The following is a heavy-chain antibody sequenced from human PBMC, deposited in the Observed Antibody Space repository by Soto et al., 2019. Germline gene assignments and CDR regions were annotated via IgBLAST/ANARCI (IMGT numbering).Heavy chain of an antibody. J-gene: IGHJ4*02. Sequence: SETLSLTCTVSGGSISSYYWSWIRQPPGKGLEWIGYIYYSGSTNYNPSLKSRVTISVDTSKNQFSLKLTSVTAADTAVYYCARHRAPGATYFDYWGQGTLVTVSS. D-gene: IGHD6-13*01. CDR1: GGSISSYY. CDR3: ARHRAPGATYFDY. V-gene: IGHV4-59*08. CDR2: IYYSGST.